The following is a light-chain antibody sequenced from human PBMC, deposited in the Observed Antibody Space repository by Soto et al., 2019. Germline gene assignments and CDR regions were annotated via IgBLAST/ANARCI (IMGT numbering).Light chain of an antibody. CDR3: QHYYDWPYS. J-gene: IGKJ2*01. V-gene: IGKV3-15*01. CDR2: GAS. Sequence: EVVMTQSPTTLPVSPGRRVTLSCRASQSINSNLAWFQQKPGQAPRLLIYGASNRATGIPARFSGSGSGTEFTLTISSLQSEDFAVYFCQHYYDWPYSLCQGTKLEMK. CDR1: QSINSN.